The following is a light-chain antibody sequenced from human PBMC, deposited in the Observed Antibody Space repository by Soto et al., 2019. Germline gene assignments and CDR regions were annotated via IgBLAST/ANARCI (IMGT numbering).Light chain of an antibody. CDR2: DAS. V-gene: IGKV3-11*01. J-gene: IGKJ5*01. CDR1: QTVSSY. CDR3: QHRINWPLT. Sequence: DIVMTQSPATLFVSPGERPTLSCRASQTVSSYLLWYQQKPGQAPRLLIYDASNRADGTPARFSGSGSETDFTLTISSLEPEDFAVYYCQHRINWPLTFGQGTRLEIK.